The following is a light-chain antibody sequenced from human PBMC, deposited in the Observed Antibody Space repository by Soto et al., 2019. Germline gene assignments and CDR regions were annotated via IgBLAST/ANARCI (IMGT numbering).Light chain of an antibody. CDR3: QQSYSAPYT. CDR2: AAS. CDR1: QSTSIY. Sequence: DIQMTQSPSSLSASVGDRVTITCRAGQSTSIYVNWYQQKPGKAPKVLIYAASSLQSGVPSRFSGSESGTDFTLTIRSLQPEDFGNYYCQQSYSAPYTFGQGTKLEIK. V-gene: IGKV1-39*01. J-gene: IGKJ2*01.